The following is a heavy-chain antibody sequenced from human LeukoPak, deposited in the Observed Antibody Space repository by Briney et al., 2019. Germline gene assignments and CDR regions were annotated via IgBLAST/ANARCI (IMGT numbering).Heavy chain of an antibody. CDR1: GFTFSSYA. D-gene: IGHD6-6*01. Sequence: GGSLRLSCAASGFTFSSYAMSWVRQAPGKGLKWVSDISGSGGSTYYEDSVKGRFTISRDNSKNTLYLQMNSLRAEDTAVYYCAKDHYSSSSGDSFDYWGQGTLVTVSS. CDR2: ISGSGGST. J-gene: IGHJ4*02. CDR3: AKDHYSSSSGDSFDY. V-gene: IGHV3-23*01.